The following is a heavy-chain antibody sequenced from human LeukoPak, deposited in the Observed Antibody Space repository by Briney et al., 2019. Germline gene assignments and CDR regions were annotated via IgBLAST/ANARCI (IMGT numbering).Heavy chain of an antibody. CDR3: ARDYSSGYYYTDRFFDY. Sequence: SETLSLTCTASGGSISSYYWSWIRQPAGKGLEWIGRIYTSGSTNYNPSLKSRVTMSVDTSKNQFSLKLSSVTAADTAVYYCARDYSSGYYYTDRFFDYWGQGTLVTVSS. CDR1: GGSISSYY. CDR2: IYTSGST. D-gene: IGHD3-22*01. V-gene: IGHV4-4*07. J-gene: IGHJ4*02.